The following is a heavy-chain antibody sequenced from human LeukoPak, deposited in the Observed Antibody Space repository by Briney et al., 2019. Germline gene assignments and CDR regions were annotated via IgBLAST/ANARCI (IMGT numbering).Heavy chain of an antibody. Sequence: GGSLRLSCAASVFTFNSYWMSWVRQAPWKGLEWVATINKDGGGKYYVDSVKGRFTISRDNAKNSLYLQMNSLRADDTAVYYCVKDSPPRYSGSPPAYWGQGTLVTVSS. D-gene: IGHD1-26*01. CDR3: VKDSPPRYSGSPPAY. J-gene: IGHJ4*02. V-gene: IGHV3-7*03. CDR2: INKDGGGK. CDR1: VFTFNSYW.